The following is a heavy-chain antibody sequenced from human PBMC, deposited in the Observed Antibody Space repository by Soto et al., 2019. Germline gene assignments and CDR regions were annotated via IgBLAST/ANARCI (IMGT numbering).Heavy chain of an antibody. CDR2: ISAYNGHT. D-gene: IGHD2-8*02. CDR1: GYTFTNYG. CDR3: ARDRPGRRAMYCYYGLDV. V-gene: IGHV1-18*01. Sequence: ASVKVSCKASGYTFTNYGMSWVRQAPGQRLEWMGWISAYNGHTNYAQKLQGRVTMTTDTSTSTAYMELGSLRSDDTAVYYCARDRPGRRAMYCYYGLDVWGQGTTVTVSS. J-gene: IGHJ6*02.